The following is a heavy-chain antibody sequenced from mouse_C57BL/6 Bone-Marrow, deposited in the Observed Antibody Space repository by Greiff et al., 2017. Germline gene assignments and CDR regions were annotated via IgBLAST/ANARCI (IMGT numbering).Heavy chain of an antibody. CDR3: ALIEGYYVSWFAY. CDR2: IWWDDDK. Sequence: QVTLIVSGPGILQPSQTLSLTCSFSGFSLSTFGMGVGWIRQPSGKGLEWLAHIWWDDDKYYNPALKSRLTISKDTTKNQVFLKIANVDTADTTTYYCALIEGYYVSWFAYWGQGTLVTVSA. J-gene: IGHJ3*01. CDR1: GFSLSTFGMG. D-gene: IGHD2-3*01. V-gene: IGHV8-8*01.